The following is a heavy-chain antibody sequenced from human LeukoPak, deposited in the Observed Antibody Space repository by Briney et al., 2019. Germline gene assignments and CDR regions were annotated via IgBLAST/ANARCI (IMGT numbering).Heavy chain of an antibody. D-gene: IGHD3-22*01. CDR2: INPNSGGT. J-gene: IGHJ4*02. CDR1: GYTFTGYY. Sequence: GASVKVSCKASGYTFTGYYMHWVRQAPGQGLEWMGWINPNSGGTNYAQKFQGRVTMTRDTSISTAYMELSRLRSDDTAVYYCARGTRGSSGYDVQTDYWGQGTLVTVSS. CDR3: ARGTRGSSGYDVQTDY. V-gene: IGHV1-2*02.